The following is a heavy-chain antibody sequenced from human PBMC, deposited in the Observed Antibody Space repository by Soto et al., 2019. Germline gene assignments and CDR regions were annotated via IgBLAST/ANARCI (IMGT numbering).Heavy chain of an antibody. V-gene: IGHV1-69*04. CDR2: IIPILGIA. Sequence: ASVKVSCKASGGTFSSYTISWVRQAPGQGLEWMGRIIPILGIANYAQKFQGRVTITADKSTSTAYMELSSLRSEDTAVYYCAREGGSGSYPFDYWGQGTLVTVSS. CDR3: AREGGSGSYPFDY. J-gene: IGHJ4*02. CDR1: GGTFSSYT. D-gene: IGHD3-10*01.